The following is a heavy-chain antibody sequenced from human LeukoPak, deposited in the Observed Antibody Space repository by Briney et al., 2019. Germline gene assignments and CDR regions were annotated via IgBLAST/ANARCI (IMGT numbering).Heavy chain of an antibody. V-gene: IGHV3-74*01. D-gene: IGHD6-6*01. CDR3: ASLFLCYGCSSSSDSFNI. CDR1: GFTFSRYW. J-gene: IGHJ3*02. CDR2: INSDGSRT. Sequence: GGSLRLSCEASGFTFSRYWMHWVRQAPGKGLVWVSRINSDGSRTTYADSVKGRFAISRDNAKNTLYLQMNSLRAEDTAVYYCASLFLCYGCSSSSDSFNIWGQGTMVTVSS.